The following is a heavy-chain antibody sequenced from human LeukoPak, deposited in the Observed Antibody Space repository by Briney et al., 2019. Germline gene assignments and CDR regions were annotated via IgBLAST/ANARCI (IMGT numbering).Heavy chain of an antibody. CDR1: GTLFSNYG. CDR3: ARGYSGYAGLFDY. V-gene: IGHV3-30*19. J-gene: IGHJ4*02. CDR2: ISYDGSNK. Sequence: GGSLRLSCEASGTLFSNYGMNWVRQAPGKGLEWVAVISYDGSNKYYADSVKGRFTISRDNSKNTLYLQMNSLRAEDTAVYYCARGYSGYAGLFDYWGQGTLVTVSS. D-gene: IGHD5-12*01.